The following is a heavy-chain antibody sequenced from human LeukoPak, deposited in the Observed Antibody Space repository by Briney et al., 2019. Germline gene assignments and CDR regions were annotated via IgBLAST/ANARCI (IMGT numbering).Heavy chain of an antibody. V-gene: IGHV1-24*01. Sequence: GASVKVSCKVSGYTLTELSMHWVRQAPGKGLEWMGGFDPEDGETIYAQKFQGRVTMTEDTSTDTAYMELSSLRSEDTAVYYCATELSSGYYSLYYFDYWGQGTLVTVSS. D-gene: IGHD3-22*01. J-gene: IGHJ4*02. CDR3: ATELSSGYYSLYYFDY. CDR2: FDPEDGET. CDR1: GYTLTELS.